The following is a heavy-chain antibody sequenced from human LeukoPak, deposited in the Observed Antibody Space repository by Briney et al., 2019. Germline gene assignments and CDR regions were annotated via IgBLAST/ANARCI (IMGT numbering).Heavy chain of an antibody. CDR2: VSYDGSNK. D-gene: IGHD6-19*01. Sequence: GRSLRLSCAASGFTFSSYAMHWVRQAPGKGLEWVAVVSYDGSNKYYADSVKGRFTISRDNSKNTLYLQMNSLRAEDTAVYYCSKQWLVQSFNYWGQGTLVTVSS. J-gene: IGHJ4*02. CDR1: GFTFSSYA. V-gene: IGHV3-30-3*01. CDR3: SKQWLVQSFNY.